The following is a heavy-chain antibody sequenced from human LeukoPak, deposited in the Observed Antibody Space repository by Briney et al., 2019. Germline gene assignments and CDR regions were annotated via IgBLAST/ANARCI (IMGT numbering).Heavy chain of an antibody. J-gene: IGHJ4*02. D-gene: IGHD1-14*01. CDR2: IYYSGST. CDR1: GGYISSDY. CDR3: ASHIHCNPDVDY. Sequence: SETLSLTSTVSGGYISSDYRSALRQPPGKGLEWIGYIYYSGSTKYNPSLKSRLTISVDTSKNQFSLKLSSVTASDTAVYYCASHIHCNPDVDYWGQGTLVTASS. V-gene: IGHV4-59*08.